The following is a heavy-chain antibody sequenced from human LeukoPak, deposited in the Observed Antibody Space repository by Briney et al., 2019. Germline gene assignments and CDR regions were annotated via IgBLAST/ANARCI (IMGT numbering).Heavy chain of an antibody. CDR3: ARSAVGTSCCTAVDY. V-gene: IGHV3-23*01. CDR2: ISTSGDRT. D-gene: IGHD1-26*01. J-gene: IGHJ4*02. Sequence: GGSLRLSCAASGFTFSTYAMTWVRQAPGKGLKGVPGISTSGDRTYYADSVKGRFTISRDNSKNTLYLQMNSLRAEDTAEYYCARSAVGTSCCTAVDYWGQGTLVTVSS. CDR1: GFTFSTYA.